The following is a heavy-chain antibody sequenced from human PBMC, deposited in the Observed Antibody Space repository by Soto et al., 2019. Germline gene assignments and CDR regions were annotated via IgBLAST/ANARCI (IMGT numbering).Heavy chain of an antibody. CDR1: GGSISSHY. D-gene: IGHD3-3*01. CDR3: ARRGLEYDFWSGYSTYYSYMDV. CDR2: IYYSGST. Sequence: ASETLSLTCTVSGGSISSHYWRWSRQPPGKGLEWIGYIYYSGSTNYNPSLKSRVTISVDTSKNQFSLKLSSVTAADTAVYYCARRGLEYDFWSGYSTYYSYMDVWGKGTTVTVS. J-gene: IGHJ6*03. V-gene: IGHV4-59*08.